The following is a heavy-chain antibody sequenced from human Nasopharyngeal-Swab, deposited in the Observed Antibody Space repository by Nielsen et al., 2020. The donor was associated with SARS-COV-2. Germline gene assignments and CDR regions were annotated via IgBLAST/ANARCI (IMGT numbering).Heavy chain of an antibody. CDR2: MNPDSDET. Sequence: ASVKVSCKDSGYTFTTYDSNWVRQATGQGLEWMGWMNPDSDETGYSQKFQGRLTMTMDTSINTAYMELNSLTSEDTAVYYCARVGGVFDYWGQGTLVTVSS. CDR3: ARVGGVFDY. CDR1: GYTFTTYD. V-gene: IGHV1-8*01. J-gene: IGHJ4*02. D-gene: IGHD6-25*01.